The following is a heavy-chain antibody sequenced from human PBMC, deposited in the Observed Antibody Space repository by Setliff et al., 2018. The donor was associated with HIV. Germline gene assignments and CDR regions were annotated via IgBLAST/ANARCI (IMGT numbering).Heavy chain of an antibody. CDR2: ISSDAVTRTI. V-gene: IGHV3-48*01. Sequence: PGGSLRLSCAVSGFTFSNFPMNWVRQAPGKGLEWVSTISSDAVTRTIYYADSVKGRFTISRDNAKNSLYLQVNNLRAEDTAVYYCARGPSSTHWSPGYFQHWGQGTPVTVSS. CDR1: GFTFSNFP. D-gene: IGHD2-8*02. CDR3: ARGPSSTHWSPGYFQH. J-gene: IGHJ1*01.